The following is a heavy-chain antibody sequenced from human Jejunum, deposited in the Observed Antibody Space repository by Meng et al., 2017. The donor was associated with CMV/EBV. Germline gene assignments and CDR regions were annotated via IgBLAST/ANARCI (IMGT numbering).Heavy chain of an antibody. D-gene: IGHD6-13*01. CDR3: ARDSIASALDY. J-gene: IGHJ4*02. CDR2: IDSFSSTM. V-gene: IGHV3-48*01. CDR1: GFCFVVSS. Sequence: CAASGFCFVVSSMNSVRHAPGKGLEWLAYIDSFSSTMYYIDSIKGRFTISRDNAKNSLYLQMHSLSAEDTAVYYCARDSIASALDYWGQGVLVTVSS.